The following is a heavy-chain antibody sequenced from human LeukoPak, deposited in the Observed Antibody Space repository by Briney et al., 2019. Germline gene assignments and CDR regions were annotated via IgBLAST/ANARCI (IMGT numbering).Heavy chain of an antibody. Sequence: PSETLSLTCAVYGGSFSGYYWSWIRQPPGKGLEWIGEINHSGSTNYNPSLKSRVTISVDTSKNQFSLKLSSVTAADTAVYYCARTQYGSGTYGHWGQGTLVTVSS. D-gene: IGHD3-10*01. J-gene: IGHJ4*02. CDR1: GGSFSGYY. CDR2: INHSGST. V-gene: IGHV4-34*01. CDR3: ARTQYGSGTYGH.